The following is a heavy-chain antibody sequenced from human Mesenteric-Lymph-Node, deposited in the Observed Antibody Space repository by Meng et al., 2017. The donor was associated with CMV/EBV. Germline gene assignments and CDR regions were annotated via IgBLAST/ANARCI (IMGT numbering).Heavy chain of an antibody. J-gene: IGHJ4*02. V-gene: IGHV4-61*01. CDR1: GGSVSSGSYS. D-gene: IGHD3-3*01. Sequence: GSLRLSCTVSGGSVSSGSYSWSWIRQPPGKGLEWIGYNYYSGSTKYNPSLNSRVTISVDTSNNQFSLKLSSVTAADTAVYYCATNFWSGYLSDFWGPGTLVTVSS. CDR3: ATNFWSGYLSDF. CDR2: NYYSGST.